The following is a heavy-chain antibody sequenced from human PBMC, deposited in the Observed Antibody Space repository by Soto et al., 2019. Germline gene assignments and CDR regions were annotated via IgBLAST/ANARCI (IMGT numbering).Heavy chain of an antibody. CDR2: ITGNSAFT. V-gene: IGHV3-23*01. D-gene: IGHD3-16*01. J-gene: IGHJ3*01. CDR3: AKNRDDDYDGFDV. Sequence: PGGSLRLSCAGSGFTFNRNAMSWVRQAPGKGLEWVSGITGNSAFTYYADSVKGRFIISRDNSKNTLYLQINTLRVEDTAVYYYAKNRDDDYDGFDVWGQGTVVTVSS. CDR1: GFTFNRNA.